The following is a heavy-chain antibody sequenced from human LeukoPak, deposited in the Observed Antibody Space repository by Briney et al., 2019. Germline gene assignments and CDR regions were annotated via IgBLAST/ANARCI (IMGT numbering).Heavy chain of an antibody. CDR3: ARDTPDYAFDI. CDR1: GYTFTSYG. CDR2: INPSGGST. J-gene: IGHJ3*02. V-gene: IGHV1-46*01. D-gene: IGHD1-14*01. Sequence: ASVKVSCKASGYTFTSYGISWVRQAPGQGLEWMGIINPSGGSTSYARKFQGRVTMTRDTSTSTVYMELSSLRSEDTAVYYCARDTPDYAFDIWGQGTMVTVSS.